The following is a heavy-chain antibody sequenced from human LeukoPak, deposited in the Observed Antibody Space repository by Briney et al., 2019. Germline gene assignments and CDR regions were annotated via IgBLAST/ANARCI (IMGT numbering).Heavy chain of an antibody. CDR2: ISSSSSYI. J-gene: IGHJ4*02. V-gene: IGHV3-21*01. D-gene: IGHD6-13*01. CDR1: GFTISSYS. CDR3: ARVWSPPYSSSWPDYFDY. Sequence: PGGSLRLSCAVSGFTISSYSMNWVRQAPGKGLEWVSSISSSSSYIYYADSVKGRFTISRDNAKNSLYLQMNSLRAEDTAVYYCARVWSPPYSSSWPDYFDYWGQGTLATVSS.